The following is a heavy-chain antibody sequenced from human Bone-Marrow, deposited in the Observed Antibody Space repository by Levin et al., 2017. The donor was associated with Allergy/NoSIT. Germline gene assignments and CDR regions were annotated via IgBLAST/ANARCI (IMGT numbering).Heavy chain of an antibody. D-gene: IGHD1-26*01. CDR1: GGTFSKYT. CDR2: IAPSIGTP. V-gene: IGHV1-69*13. J-gene: IGHJ4*02. CDR3: ATLRYISGGYYFEY. Sequence: SVKVSCTASGGTFSKYTLTWVRLAPGQGLDWMGGIAPSIGTPNYAQNFQGRVTITADESTSTTYMDLRGLRSEDTAVYYCATLRYISGGYYFEYWGQGTLVSVSS.